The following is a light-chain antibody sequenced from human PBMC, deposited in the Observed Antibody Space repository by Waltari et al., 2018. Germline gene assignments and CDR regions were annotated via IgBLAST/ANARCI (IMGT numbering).Light chain of an antibody. J-gene: IGKJ1*01. V-gene: IGKV3-20*01. CDR1: QSVGRS. CDR3: QHYVRLPVT. CDR2: GPS. Sequence: EIVLTQSPGTLSLSPGERATLSCWASQSVGRSLAWYQQKRGQAPRLLIYGPSTRATGVPDRFSGSGSGTDFSLTISRLEPEDFAVYYCQHYVRLPVTFGQGTKVEI.